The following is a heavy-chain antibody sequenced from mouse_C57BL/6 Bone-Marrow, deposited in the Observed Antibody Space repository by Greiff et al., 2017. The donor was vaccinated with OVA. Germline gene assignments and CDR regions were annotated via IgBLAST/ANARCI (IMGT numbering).Heavy chain of an antibody. CDR1: GFTFSSYA. CDR3: ARESPLYGSSWRYFDV. Sequence: EVQRVESGGGLVKPGGSLKLSCAASGFTFSSYAMSWVRQTPEKRLEWVATISDGGSYTYYPDNVKGRFTISRDNAKNNLYLQMSHLKSEDTAMYYCARESPLYGSSWRYFDVWGTGTTVTVSS. V-gene: IGHV5-4*01. J-gene: IGHJ1*03. CDR2: ISDGGSYT. D-gene: IGHD1-1*01.